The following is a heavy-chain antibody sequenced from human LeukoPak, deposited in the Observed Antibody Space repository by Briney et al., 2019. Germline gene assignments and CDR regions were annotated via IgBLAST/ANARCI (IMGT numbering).Heavy chain of an antibody. CDR1: GDSISGSEW. D-gene: IGHD3-22*01. J-gene: IGHJ3*02. V-gene: IGHV4-4*02. CDR3: ARAMGSGWAFDI. Sequence: PSETLSLTCTVSGDSISGSEWWNWVRQPPGKGLEWIGEIFHSGSTNYSPSLKSRVTISVDKSKNQFSLELGSVTAADTAVYYCARAMGSGWAFDIWGQGTMVTVSS. CDR2: IFHSGST.